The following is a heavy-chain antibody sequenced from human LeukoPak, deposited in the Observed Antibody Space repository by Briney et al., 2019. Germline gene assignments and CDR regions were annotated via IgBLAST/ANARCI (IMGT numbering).Heavy chain of an antibody. J-gene: IGHJ6*03. Sequence: GGSLRLSCAASGFTFSSYSMNWVRQAPGKGLEWVSSISSSSSYIYYADSVKGRFTISRDNAKNSLYLQMNSLRAEDTAVYYCARGTDTFGGVTADYYYYYMDVWGKGTTVTVS. V-gene: IGHV3-21*01. CDR1: GFTFSSYS. D-gene: IGHD3-16*01. CDR2: ISSSSSYI. CDR3: ARGTDTFGGVTADYYYYYMDV.